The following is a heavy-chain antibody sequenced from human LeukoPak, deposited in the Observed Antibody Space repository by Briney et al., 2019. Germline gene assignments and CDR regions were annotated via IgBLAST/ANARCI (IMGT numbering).Heavy chain of an antibody. J-gene: IGHJ3*02. D-gene: IGHD2-2*01. CDR3: ARDHCGTSCYGAGDAFEI. Sequence: PGGSLRLSCAASGFTFSTYSMNWVRQAPGKGLEWVSYISSSSSTVFCADSVKGRFTISRDNAKNSLYLQMNSLRAEDTAVYYCARDHCGTSCYGAGDAFEIWGQGTMVTVSS. V-gene: IGHV3-48*01. CDR1: GFTFSTYS. CDR2: ISSSSSTV.